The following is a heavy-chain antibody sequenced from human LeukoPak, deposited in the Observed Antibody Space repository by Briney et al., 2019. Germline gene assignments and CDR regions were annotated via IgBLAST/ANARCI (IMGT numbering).Heavy chain of an antibody. D-gene: IGHD2-2*01. CDR2: INPNSGGT. V-gene: IGHV1-2*02. J-gene: IGHJ5*02. CDR3: ARELSLGYCSSTSCGSNWFDP. Sequence: ASVKVSCKASGYTFTGYYMHWVRQAPGQGLEWMGWINPNSGGTNYAQKFQGRVTMTRDTSISTAYKELSRLRSDDTAVYYCARELSLGYCSSTSCGSNWFDPWGQGTLVTVSS. CDR1: GYTFTGYY.